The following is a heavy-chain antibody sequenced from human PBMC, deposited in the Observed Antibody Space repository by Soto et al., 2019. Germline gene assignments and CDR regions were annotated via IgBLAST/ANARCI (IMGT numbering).Heavy chain of an antibody. CDR3: ARERYYGMDV. V-gene: IGHV4-59*01. Sequence: SETLSLSCAAYGGSFSGYYWSWIRQPPGKGLEWIGNIYYSGSTNYNPSLKSRVTISVDTSKNQFSLKLSSVTAADTAVYYCARERYYGMDVWGQGTTVTVSS. CDR1: GGSFSGYY. J-gene: IGHJ6*02. CDR2: IYYSGST.